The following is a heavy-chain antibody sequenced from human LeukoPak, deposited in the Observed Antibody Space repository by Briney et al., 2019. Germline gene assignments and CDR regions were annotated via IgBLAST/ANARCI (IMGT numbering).Heavy chain of an antibody. CDR2: INSGGSGT. CDR3: ATSLGPLTEY. D-gene: IGHD7-27*01. CDR1: GFAFSSNW. V-gene: IGHV3-74*01. J-gene: IGHJ4*02. Sequence: GGSLRLSCAASGFAFSSNWMHWVRQTPGKGLVWVSRINSGGSGTSYVASVEGRFTISRDNAKNTLYLQMNSLRAEDTAVYYCATSLGPLTEYWGQGTLVTVSS.